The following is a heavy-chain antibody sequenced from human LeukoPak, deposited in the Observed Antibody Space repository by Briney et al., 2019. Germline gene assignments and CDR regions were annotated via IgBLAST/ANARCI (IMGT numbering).Heavy chain of an antibody. CDR3: ARAGSIAVARVDY. CDR2: INHSGST. Sequence: SETLSLTCAVYGGSFSGYYWSWIRQPPGKGLEWIGEINHSGSTNYNPSLKSRVTISVDTSKNQFSLKLSSVTAADTAAYYCARAGSIAVARVDYWGQGTLVTVSS. D-gene: IGHD6-19*01. V-gene: IGHV4-34*01. CDR1: GGSFSGYY. J-gene: IGHJ4*02.